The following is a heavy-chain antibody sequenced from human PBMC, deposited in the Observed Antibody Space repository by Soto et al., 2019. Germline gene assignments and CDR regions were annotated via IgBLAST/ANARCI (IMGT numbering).Heavy chain of an antibody. CDR1: GYTFIDYY. J-gene: IGHJ3*02. V-gene: IGHV1-2*04. D-gene: IGHD1-26*01. Sequence: QVQLVQSGAEVKKPGASVKVSCKASGYTFIDYYIHWVRQAPGQGLEWMGWINPNSGGTKYAQKLQGWVTMTRDTSVSTAYMELSRLRSDDTAVYYCARVGGSQVPDAFDIWGQGTLVTVSS. CDR2: INPNSGGT. CDR3: ARVGGSQVPDAFDI.